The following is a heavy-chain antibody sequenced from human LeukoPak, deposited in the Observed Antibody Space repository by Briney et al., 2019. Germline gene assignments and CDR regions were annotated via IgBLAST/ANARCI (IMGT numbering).Heavy chain of an antibody. D-gene: IGHD3-10*01. V-gene: IGHV3-30-3*01. CDR1: GFTFSSYA. CDR2: ISYDGSNK. CDR3: ATDSITMVRGVIFSLALFDY. J-gene: IGHJ4*02. Sequence: GGSLRLSCAASGFTFSSYAMHWVRQAPGKGLEWVAVISYDGSNKYYADSVKGRFTISRDNSKNTLYLQMNSLRAEDTAEYYCATDSITMVRGVIFSLALFDYWGQGTLVTVSS.